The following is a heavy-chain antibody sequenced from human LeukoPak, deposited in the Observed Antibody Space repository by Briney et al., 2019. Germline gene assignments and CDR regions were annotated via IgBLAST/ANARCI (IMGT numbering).Heavy chain of an antibody. J-gene: IGHJ4*02. CDR1: GGSISSSSW. V-gene: IGHV4-4*02. D-gene: IGHD6-19*01. CDR2: IYHSGST. CDR3: ARSGGIAVAGSFDY. Sequence: SGTLSLTCAVSGGSISSSSWWSWVRQPPGKGLEWIGEIYHSGSTNYNPSLKSRVTISVDKSKNQFSLKLSSVTAADTAVYYCARSGGIAVAGSFDYWGQGTLVTVSS.